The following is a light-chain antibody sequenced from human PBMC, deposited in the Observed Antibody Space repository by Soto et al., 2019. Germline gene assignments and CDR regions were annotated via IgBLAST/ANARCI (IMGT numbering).Light chain of an antibody. CDR3: SSYTSISTWV. Sequence: QSALTQPASVSGSPGQSITISCNGTSSDVGGYNYVSWYQHHPGKAPKLMIYEVNNRPSGVSNRFSGSKSGNAASLTISGLQAEDEADYYCSSYTSISTWVFGGGTKLTVL. CDR2: EVN. V-gene: IGLV2-14*01. J-gene: IGLJ3*02. CDR1: SSDVGGYNY.